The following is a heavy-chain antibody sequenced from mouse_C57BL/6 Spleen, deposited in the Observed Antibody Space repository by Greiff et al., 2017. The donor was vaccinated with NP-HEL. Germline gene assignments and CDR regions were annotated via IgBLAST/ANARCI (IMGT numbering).Heavy chain of an antibody. CDR3: ARLQYYGSRGGAMDY. V-gene: IGHV1-69*01. CDR1: GYTFTSYW. Sequence: VQLQQPGAELVMPGASVKLSCKASGYTFTSYWMHWVTQRPGQGLEWIGEIDPSDSYTNYNQKFKGKSTLTVDKSSSTAYMQLSSLTSEDSAVYYCARLQYYGSRGGAMDYWGQGTSVTVSS. CDR2: IDPSDSYT. J-gene: IGHJ4*01. D-gene: IGHD1-1*01.